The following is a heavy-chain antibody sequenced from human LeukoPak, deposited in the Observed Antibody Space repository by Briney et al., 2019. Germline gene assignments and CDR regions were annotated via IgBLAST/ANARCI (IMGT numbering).Heavy chain of an antibody. CDR2: IYGGGST. V-gene: IGHV3-53*01. CDR3: AREDISGGMDY. D-gene: IGHD2-8*02. Sequence: GGSLRLSCAASGLTVSSNFMSWVRQAPGKGLEWVSVIYGGGSTYYADSVKGRFTISRDTSKNTLYLQMNSLRAEDTAVYYCAREDISGGMDYWGQGALVTVSS. CDR1: GLTVSSNF. J-gene: IGHJ4*02.